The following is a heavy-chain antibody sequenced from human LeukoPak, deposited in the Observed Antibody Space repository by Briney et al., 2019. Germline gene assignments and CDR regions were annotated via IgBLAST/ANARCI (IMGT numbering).Heavy chain of an antibody. V-gene: IGHV3-48*01. CDR2: ISSSSSTI. J-gene: IGHJ6*03. CDR3: ARASSGWSYYYYYMDV. D-gene: IGHD6-19*01. Sequence: GGSLRLSCAASGFTVSTNYMTWVRQAPGKGLEWVSYISSSSSTIYYADSVKGRFTISRDNAKNSLYLQMNSLRAEDTAVYYCARASSGWSYYYYYMDVWGKGTTVTVSS. CDR1: GFTVSTNY.